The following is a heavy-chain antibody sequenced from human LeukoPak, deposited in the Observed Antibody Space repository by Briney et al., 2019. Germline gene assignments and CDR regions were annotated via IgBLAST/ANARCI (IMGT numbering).Heavy chain of an antibody. CDR3: ARDRYYDFWSGYLGAFDI. CDR1: GGSISSYY. CDR2: IYTSGST. D-gene: IGHD3-3*01. V-gene: IGHV4-4*07. Sequence: SETLSLTCTVSGGSISSYYWSWIRQPAGKGLERIGRIYTSGSTNYNPSLKSRVTMSVDTSKNQFSLKLSSVTAADTAVYYCARDRYYDFWSGYLGAFDIWGQGTMVTVSS. J-gene: IGHJ3*02.